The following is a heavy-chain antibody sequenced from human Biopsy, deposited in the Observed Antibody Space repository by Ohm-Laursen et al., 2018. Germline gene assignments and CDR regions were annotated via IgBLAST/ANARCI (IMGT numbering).Heavy chain of an antibody. D-gene: IGHD6-19*01. V-gene: IGHV3-9*01. CDR1: GFRFDDYA. J-gene: IGHJ4*02. Sequence: SLRLSCTASGFRFDDYAMQWVRQAPGKGLEWVSGISWNSGTIGYADSVKGRFTVSRDNAKNSLFLQMNSLRVEDTALYYCVKSAYSSGFWEASDYWGQGTLVTVSS. CDR3: VKSAYSSGFWEASDY. CDR2: ISWNSGTI.